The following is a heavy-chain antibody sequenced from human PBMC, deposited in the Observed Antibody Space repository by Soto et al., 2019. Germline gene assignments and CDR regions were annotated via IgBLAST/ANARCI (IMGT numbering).Heavy chain of an antibody. D-gene: IGHD3-10*01. V-gene: IGHV3-53*01. J-gene: IGHJ6*02. CDR2: IYSGGST. CDR3: ASITSGIDPPSTHYYYYGMDV. CDR1: GFTVSSNY. Sequence: PGGSLRLSCAASGFTVSSNYMSWVRQAPGKGLEWVSVIYSGGSTYYADSVKGRFTISRDNSKNTLYLQMNSLRAEDTAVYYCASITSGIDPPSTHYYYYGMDVWGQGTTVTVSS.